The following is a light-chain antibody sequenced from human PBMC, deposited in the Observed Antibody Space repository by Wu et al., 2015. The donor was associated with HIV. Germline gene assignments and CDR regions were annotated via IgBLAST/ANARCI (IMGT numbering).Light chain of an antibody. CDR2: DAS. V-gene: IGKV3-15*01. Sequence: EIVMTQSPATLSVSPGERATLSCRASQSVSYNLAWYQQKPGQAPRLLIYDASTRATGIPDRFSGSGSGTEFTLTISSLQSEDFAVYYCQQHNNWPPWTFGQGT. CDR1: QSVSYN. J-gene: IGKJ1*01. CDR3: QQHNNWPPWT.